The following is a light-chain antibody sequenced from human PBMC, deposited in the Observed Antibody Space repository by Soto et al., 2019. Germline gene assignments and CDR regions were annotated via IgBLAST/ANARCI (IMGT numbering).Light chain of an antibody. CDR2: LAS. J-gene: IGKJ1*01. Sequence: DIVMTQSPLSLPVTPGEPASISCRSSQSLLHSNGYNYVYWYLQKPGQSPHLLIYLASSRASVVPDRFSGSGSGTDFTLKISRVEAEDVGVYYCMQALQTPWTFGRGTKVEIK. V-gene: IGKV2-28*01. CDR1: QSLLHSNGYNY. CDR3: MQALQTPWT.